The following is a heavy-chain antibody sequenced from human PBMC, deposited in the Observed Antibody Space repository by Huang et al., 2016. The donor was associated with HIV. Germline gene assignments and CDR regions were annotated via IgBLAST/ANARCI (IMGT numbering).Heavy chain of an antibody. Sequence: QLQLQESGPGLVKPSETLSLTCTVSGGSVSNSNYNWGWIRQSPGKGLGGIGAIYSSGGTPYNPSRKSRVTTAIDTAKNQFSLKLTSVTAADTAVYDCVRSYSASQNDDAYDIWGQGTLVTVAS. CDR3: VRSYSASQNDDAYDI. D-gene: IGHD1-26*01. CDR2: IYSSGGT. J-gene: IGHJ3*02. V-gene: IGHV4-39*01. CDR1: GGSVSNSNYN.